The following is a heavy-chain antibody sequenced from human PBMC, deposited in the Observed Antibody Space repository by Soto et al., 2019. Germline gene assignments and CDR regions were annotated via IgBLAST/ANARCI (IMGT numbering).Heavy chain of an antibody. D-gene: IGHD3-16*01. CDR3: ARMATFGSLNWFDP. V-gene: IGHV1-8*01. CDR2: MNPGSGDT. J-gene: IGHJ5*02. CDR1: GYSFTNND. Sequence: QVQLVQSGAEVREPGASVKDSCKASGYSFTNNDVSWVRQATGQGLEWMGWMNPGSGDTGYAQKFQGRVTMTRDISKATAYMELSSLRSDDPAIYYCARMATFGSLNWFDPWGQGTLVTVSS.